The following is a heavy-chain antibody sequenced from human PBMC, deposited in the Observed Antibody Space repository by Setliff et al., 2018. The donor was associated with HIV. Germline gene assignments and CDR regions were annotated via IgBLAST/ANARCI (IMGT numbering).Heavy chain of an antibody. CDR1: GYTFTSKH. CDR2: MDPSSAAT. Sequence: GSVKVSCKASGYTFTSKHINWVRQATGQGLEWLGWMDPSSAATGYAQKFQGRVTLTRDTSINTAYMELSSLTSDDTAVYYCAGSAHSYSYMGYYYHTMDVWGQGTTVTVSS. J-gene: IGHJ6*02. CDR3: AGSAHSYSYMGYYYHTMDV. V-gene: IGHV1-8*01. D-gene: IGHD4-4*01.